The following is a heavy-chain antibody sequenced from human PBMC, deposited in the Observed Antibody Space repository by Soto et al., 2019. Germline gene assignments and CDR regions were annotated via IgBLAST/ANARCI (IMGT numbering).Heavy chain of an antibody. V-gene: IGHV3-74*01. Sequence: DVQLEESGGGLVQPGGSLRLSCAASGFTFSSYWLHWVRQAPGKGLVWVSRINSDGSRTNYADSVKGRFTISRDNAKNTVYLQINSLSAEDTAMYDCARICTGKYYMDVWGKGTTVTVSS. CDR3: ARICTGKYYMDV. D-gene: IGHD2-8*01. J-gene: IGHJ6*03. CDR2: INSDGSRT. CDR1: GFTFSSYW.